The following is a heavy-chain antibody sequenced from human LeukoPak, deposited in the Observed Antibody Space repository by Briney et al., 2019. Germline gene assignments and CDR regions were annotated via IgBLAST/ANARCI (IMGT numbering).Heavy chain of an antibody. CDR2: ISRDGDIE. J-gene: IGHJ4*02. CDR1: GFAFSSHG. V-gene: IGHV3-30*03. CDR3: ARGRAGTD. Sequence: GKSLRLSCAASGFAFSSHGIPWVRQAPGKGLEWVAVISRDGDIEKYADSVKGRFTVSRDNSRNTLYLQMSSLRPEDTAVYYCARGRAGTDWGQGTLVTVSS. D-gene: IGHD6-19*01.